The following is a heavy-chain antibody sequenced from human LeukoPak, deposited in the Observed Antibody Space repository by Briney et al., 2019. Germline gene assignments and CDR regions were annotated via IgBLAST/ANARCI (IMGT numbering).Heavy chain of an antibody. CDR3: VRRVAGTFYFDK. J-gene: IGHJ4*02. D-gene: IGHD6-19*01. CDR1: GESIKRTSNY. CDR2: IYYSTNT. V-gene: IGHV4-39*01. Sequence: SETLSLTCSVSGESIKRTSNYWAWVRQPPGKGLEWIGHIYYSTNTYYNSSLKSRVTISDDTSKNQVSLRLRSVTAADTALYFCVRRVAGTFYFDKWGEGSLVSVSS.